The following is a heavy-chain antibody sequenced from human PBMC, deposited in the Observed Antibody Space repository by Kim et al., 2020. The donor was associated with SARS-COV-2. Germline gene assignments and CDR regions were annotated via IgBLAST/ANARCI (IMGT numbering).Heavy chain of an antibody. Sequence: GGSLRLSCAASGFTFSSYAMSWVRQAPGKGLEWVSAISGSGGSTYYADSVKGRFTISRDNSKNTLYLQMNSLRAEDTAVYYCANPLYVWGSYRYTDYPEIDYWGQGTLVTVSS. CDR2: ISGSGGST. D-gene: IGHD3-16*02. CDR1: GFTFSSYA. J-gene: IGHJ4*02. V-gene: IGHV3-23*01. CDR3: ANPLYVWGSYRYTDYPEIDY.